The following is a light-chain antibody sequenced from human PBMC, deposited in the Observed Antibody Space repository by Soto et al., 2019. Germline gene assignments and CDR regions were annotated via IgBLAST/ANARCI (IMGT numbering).Light chain of an antibody. CDR3: QQYGGSPLYT. J-gene: IGKJ2*01. CDR1: QSVSSSS. CDR2: GAS. Sequence: EIVLTHSPGTLSLSPGERATLSCRASQSVSSSSLAWYQQKPGQAPRLLIYGASTRATGIPDRFSGSGSGTDFTLTISRLEPEDFAVYYCQQYGGSPLYTFGQGTELEIK. V-gene: IGKV3-20*01.